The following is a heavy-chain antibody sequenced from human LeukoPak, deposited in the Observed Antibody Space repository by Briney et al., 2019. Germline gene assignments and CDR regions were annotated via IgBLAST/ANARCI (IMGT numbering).Heavy chain of an antibody. J-gene: IGHJ4*02. Sequence: GESLKISCKGSGYSFTSYWIGWVRQMPGKGLEWMGIIYPGDSDTRYSPSFQGQVTISADKSISTAYLQWSSLKASDTAMYYCARSDYGDYDNRYYFDYWGQGTLVTVSS. CDR1: GYSFTSYW. CDR3: ARSDYGDYDNRYYFDY. D-gene: IGHD4-17*01. CDR2: IYPGDSDT. V-gene: IGHV5-51*01.